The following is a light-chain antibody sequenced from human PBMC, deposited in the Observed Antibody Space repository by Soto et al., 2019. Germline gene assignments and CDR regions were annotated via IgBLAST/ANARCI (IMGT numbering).Light chain of an antibody. J-gene: IGKJ2*01. CDR1: QTISSW. Sequence: IQVAPSPSSLSASVGDRGTNTCLASQTISSWLAWYQQKPGKAPKLMIYDASRLESGVPSRFSGSGSGTEFTLTISSLQPDDFATYYCQQYNTYSYTFGQGTKVDNK. V-gene: IGKV1-5*01. CDR2: DAS. CDR3: QQYNTYSYT.